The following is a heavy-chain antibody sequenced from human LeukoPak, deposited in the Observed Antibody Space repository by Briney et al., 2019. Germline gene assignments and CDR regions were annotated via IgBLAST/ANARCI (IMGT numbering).Heavy chain of an antibody. D-gene: IGHD2-2*01. Sequence: GGSLGLSCAASGFTFSDYGMHWVRQAPGKGPEWVAYIQYDGGSTSYADSVKGRFTISRDNSKNTLSLQMNSLRTEDTAVYYCSREMGGYQLLKHFDLWGQGTLVTVSS. CDR2: IQYDGGST. CDR1: GFTFSDYG. J-gene: IGHJ4*02. CDR3: SREMGGYQLLKHFDL. V-gene: IGHV3-30*02.